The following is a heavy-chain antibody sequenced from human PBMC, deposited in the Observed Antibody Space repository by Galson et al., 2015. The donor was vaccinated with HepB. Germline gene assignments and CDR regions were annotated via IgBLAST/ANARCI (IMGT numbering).Heavy chain of an antibody. CDR2: IRSKAYGGTT. CDR3: TREWFRYFDWLFPAHFDY. V-gene: IGHV3-49*03. J-gene: IGHJ4*02. D-gene: IGHD3-9*01. Sequence: SLRLSCAASGFTFGDYAMSWFRQAPGKGLEWVGFIRSKAYGGTTEYAASVKGRFTISRDDSKSIAYLQMNSLKTEDTAVYYCTREWFRYFDWLFPAHFDYWGQGTLVTVSS. CDR1: GFTFGDYA.